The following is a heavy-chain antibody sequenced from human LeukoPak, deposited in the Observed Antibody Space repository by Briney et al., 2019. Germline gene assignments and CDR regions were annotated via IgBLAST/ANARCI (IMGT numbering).Heavy chain of an antibody. CDR1: GVTSTGYS. CDR2: LYSRGTT. CDR3: ARGLQCLYATGV. V-gene: IGHV3-53*01. J-gene: IGHJ6*01. Sequence: GGSLRHSPAHPGVTSTGYSMRRGPQAPGRGLEWVSVLYSRGTTYYADSVKGRFTISRDNSKNTLSLQMNSLRAEDTALYYCARGLQCLYATGVGGQGTTVTVSS. D-gene: IGHD2-8*01.